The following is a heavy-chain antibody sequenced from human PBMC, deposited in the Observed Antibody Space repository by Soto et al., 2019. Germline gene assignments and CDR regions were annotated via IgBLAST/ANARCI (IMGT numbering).Heavy chain of an antibody. V-gene: IGHV1-69*01. Sequence: QVQLVQSGAEVKKPGSSLKVSCKTSGVTFSTSGISWVRQGPGQGLEWMGGIIPLFGTPKYARKFQGRVPITADDSATPTYLELSGLSSDDTAIYYCASVSPSICGGGNCYRLDSYFDSWGQGSQVVVSS. CDR2: IIPLFGTP. D-gene: IGHD2-21*01. J-gene: IGHJ4*03. CDR3: ASVSPSICGGGNCYRLDSYFDS. CDR1: GVTFSTSG.